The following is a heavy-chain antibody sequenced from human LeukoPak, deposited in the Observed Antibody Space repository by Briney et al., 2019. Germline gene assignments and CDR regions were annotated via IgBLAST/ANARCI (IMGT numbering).Heavy chain of an antibody. CDR2: IIPIFGTA. CDR3: ARDALHSRPFDY. V-gene: IGHV1-69*13. J-gene: IGHJ4*02. CDR1: GGTFSSYA. Sequence: GASVKVSCKASGGTFSSYAISWVRQAPGQGLEWMGGIIPIFGTANYAQKFQGRVTITADESTSTAYMELSSLRSEDTAVYYCARDALHSRPFDYWGQGTLVTISS.